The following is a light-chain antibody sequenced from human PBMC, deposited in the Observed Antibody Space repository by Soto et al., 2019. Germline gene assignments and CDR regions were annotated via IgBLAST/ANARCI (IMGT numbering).Light chain of an antibody. CDR2: RNN. CDR3: AAWDDSLSGSYV. V-gene: IGLV1-47*01. Sequence: QSVLAQPPSASGTPGQRVTISCSGSSSNFGSNFVYWYQQLPGTAPKLLIHRNNQRPSGVPDRFSGSKSGTSASLAISGLRSEDEADYYCAAWDDSLSGSYVFGTGTKVTVL. CDR1: SSNFGSNF. J-gene: IGLJ1*01.